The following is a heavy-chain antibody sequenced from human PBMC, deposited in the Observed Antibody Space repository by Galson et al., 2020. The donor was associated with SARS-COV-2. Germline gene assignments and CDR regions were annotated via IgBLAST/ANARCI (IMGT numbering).Heavy chain of an antibody. CDR3: ARTPYPLRLGYSGSYYFDY. Sequence: KMSGPTLVKPTETLTLTCTVSGFSLSNARMGVSWIRQPPGKALEWLAHIFSNDEKSYSTSLKSRLTISKDTSKSQVVLTMTNMDPVDTATYYCARTPYPLRLGYSGSYYFDYWGQGTLVTVSS. V-gene: IGHV2-26*01. J-gene: IGHJ4*02. CDR2: IFSNDEK. CDR1: GFSLSNARMG. D-gene: IGHD1-26*01.